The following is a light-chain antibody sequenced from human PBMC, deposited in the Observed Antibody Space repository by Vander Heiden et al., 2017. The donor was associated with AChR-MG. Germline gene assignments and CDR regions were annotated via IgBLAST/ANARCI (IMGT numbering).Light chain of an antibody. CDR2: QNS. Sequence: SSELTQLPSVSVSPGQRASIPCSGDKLGDKYVCWYQQKPGQYPVLVIYQNSKRPSGIPERFSGSNSGNTATLTISGTQAMDEADYYCQAWDSNTGEFGGGTKLTVL. CDR3: QAWDSNTGE. V-gene: IGLV3-1*01. CDR1: KLGDKY. J-gene: IGLJ2*01.